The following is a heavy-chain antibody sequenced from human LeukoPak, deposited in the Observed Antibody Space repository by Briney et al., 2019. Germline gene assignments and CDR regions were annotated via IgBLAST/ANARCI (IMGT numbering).Heavy chain of an antibody. CDR2: IIPIFGTA. V-gene: IGHV1-69*05. CDR1: GYTLTELS. D-gene: IGHD3-22*01. CDR3: ARAKSGDSSGYYYGLDY. Sequence: ASVKVPCKVSGYTLTELSMHWVRQAPGQGLEWMGGIIPIFGTANYAQKFQGRVTITTDESTSTAYMELSSLRSEDTAVYYCARAKSGDSSGYYYGLDYWGQGTLVTVSS. J-gene: IGHJ4*02.